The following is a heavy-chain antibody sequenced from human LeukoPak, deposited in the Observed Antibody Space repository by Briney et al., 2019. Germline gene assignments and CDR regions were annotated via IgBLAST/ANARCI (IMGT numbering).Heavy chain of an antibody. Sequence: GRSLRLSCAGSGFPFSSYPISWVRQPPGKGLEWVSAITASGDSTYSADSVKGRFTISRDNSRNTLFLEMSSLRAEDTAVYYCAREIGGGPAATWDYYGMDVWGQGTTVTVSS. D-gene: IGHD2-2*01. V-gene: IGHV3-23*01. CDR1: GFPFSSYP. CDR2: ITASGDST. CDR3: AREIGGGPAATWDYYGMDV. J-gene: IGHJ6*02.